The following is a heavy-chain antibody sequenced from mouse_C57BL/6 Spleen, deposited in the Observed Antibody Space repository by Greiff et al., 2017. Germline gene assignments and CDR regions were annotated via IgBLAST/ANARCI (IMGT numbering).Heavy chain of an antibody. V-gene: IGHV1-15*01. Sequence: QVQLQQSGAELVRPGASVTLSCKASGYTFTDYEMHWVKQTPVHGLEWIGAIDPETGGTAYNQKFKGKAILTADKSSSTAYMELRSLTSEDSAVYYCTRDGLGPEHYWGQGTTLTVSS. CDR2: IDPETGGT. D-gene: IGHD4-1*01. J-gene: IGHJ2*01. CDR1: GYTFTDYE. CDR3: TRDGLGPEHY.